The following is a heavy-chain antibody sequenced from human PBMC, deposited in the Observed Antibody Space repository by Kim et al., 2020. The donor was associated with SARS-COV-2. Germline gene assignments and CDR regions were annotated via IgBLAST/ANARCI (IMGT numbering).Heavy chain of an antibody. J-gene: IGHJ5*02. CDR2: IYYSGST. V-gene: IGHV4-31*03. CDR3: ARDVMITFGGVYTGWFDP. D-gene: IGHD3-16*01. Sequence: SETLSLTCTVSGGSISSGGYYWSWIRQHPGKGLEWIGYIYYSGSTYYNPSLKSRVTISVDTSKNQFSLKLSSVTAADTAVYYCARDVMITFGGVYTGWFDPWGQGTLVTVSS. CDR1: GGSISSGGYY.